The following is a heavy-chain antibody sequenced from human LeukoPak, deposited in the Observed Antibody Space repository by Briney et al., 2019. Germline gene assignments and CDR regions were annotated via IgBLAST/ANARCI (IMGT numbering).Heavy chain of an antibody. CDR1: GFTFSSYG. Sequence: PGGSLRLSCAASGFTFSSYGMHWVRQAPGKGLEWVAFIRYDGSNKYYADSVKGRFTISRDDSKNTLYLQMNSLRDEDAAVYYCANGGGGSGNYYYFDYWGQGTLVTVSS. J-gene: IGHJ4*02. D-gene: IGHD3-10*01. CDR2: IRYDGSNK. V-gene: IGHV3-30*02. CDR3: ANGGGGSGNYYYFDY.